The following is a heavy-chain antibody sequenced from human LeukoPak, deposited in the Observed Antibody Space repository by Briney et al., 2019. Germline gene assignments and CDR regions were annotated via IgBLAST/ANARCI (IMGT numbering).Heavy chain of an antibody. CDR2: INPNSGGT. CDR1: GYTFTGYY. Sequence: ASVKVSCKASGYTFTGYYMHWVRQAPGQGLDWMGRINPNSGGTNYAQKFQGRVTMTRDTSISTAYLELRRLRSDDTAVYYCARETTTYCSGGSCYRNYMDVWGKGTTVTVSS. V-gene: IGHV1-2*06. J-gene: IGHJ6*03. CDR3: ARETTTYCSGGSCYRNYMDV. D-gene: IGHD2-15*01.